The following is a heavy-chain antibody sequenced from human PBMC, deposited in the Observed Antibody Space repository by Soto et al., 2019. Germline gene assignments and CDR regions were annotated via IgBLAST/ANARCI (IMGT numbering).Heavy chain of an antibody. Sequence: GGSLRLSCAASGFAFSSYGMHWVRQAPGKGLEWVAFIWHDGGNKFYAESVKGRFTISRDNSKNTLYLQMTSLSAEDTAMYYCARDGDVNTGFGKDYWGQGTLVTVSS. D-gene: IGHD3-16*01. CDR1: GFAFSSYG. V-gene: IGHV3-33*01. CDR2: IWHDGGNK. CDR3: ARDGDVNTGFGKDY. J-gene: IGHJ4*02.